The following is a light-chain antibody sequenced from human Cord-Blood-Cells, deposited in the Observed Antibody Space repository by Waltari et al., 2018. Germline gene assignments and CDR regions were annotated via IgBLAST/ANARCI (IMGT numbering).Light chain of an antibody. J-gene: IGLJ3*02. CDR2: NDS. CDR3: YSAADNNWV. CDR1: VLAKKY. Sequence: SYDLTQPSSVSVSPGQTARITCSGDVLAKKYARWFQQKPGQAPVLVIYNDSERPSGIPERFSGSSSGTTVTLTISGAQVEDEADYYCYSAADNNWVFGGGTKLTVL. V-gene: IGLV3-27*01.